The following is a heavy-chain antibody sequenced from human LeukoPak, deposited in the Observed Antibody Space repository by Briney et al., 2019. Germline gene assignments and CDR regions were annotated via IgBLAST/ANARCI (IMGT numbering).Heavy chain of an antibody. V-gene: IGHV3-30*18. D-gene: IGHD6-19*01. Sequence: GGSLRLSCAASGFTFSSYGMHWVRQTPGKGLEWVAVISYDGNNKYYADSVRGRFTISRDNSKNTLYLQMNSLRAEDTAVYYCAKDRKRAVAGTQVVLDYWGQGTLVTVSS. CDR1: GFTFSSYG. CDR3: AKDRKRAVAGTQVVLDY. CDR2: ISYDGNNK. J-gene: IGHJ4*02.